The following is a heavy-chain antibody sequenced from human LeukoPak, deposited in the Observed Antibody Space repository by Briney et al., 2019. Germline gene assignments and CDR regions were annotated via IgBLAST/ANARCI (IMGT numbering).Heavy chain of an antibody. CDR2: IIPTLGIA. CDR3: ARRYSSGWYYFDY. J-gene: IGHJ4*02. Sequence: SVKVSCKASGGTFSSYAISWVRQAPGQGLEWMGRIIPTLGIANYAQKFQGRVTITADKSTSTAYMELSSLRSEDTAVYYCARRYSSGWYYFDYWGQGTLVTVSS. D-gene: IGHD6-19*01. CDR1: GGTFSSYA. V-gene: IGHV1-69*04.